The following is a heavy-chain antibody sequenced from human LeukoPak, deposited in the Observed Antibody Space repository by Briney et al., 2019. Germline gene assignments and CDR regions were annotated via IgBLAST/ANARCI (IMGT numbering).Heavy chain of an antibody. J-gene: IGHJ4*02. V-gene: IGHV3-23*01. Sequence: GGSLRLSCEASGFTFSSYAMSWVRQAPGKGLEWVSGFSGSGGSTYYADSVKGRFTISRDNSKNTLYLQMNSLRAEDTAVYYCARAGNIRFDYWGQGTLATVSS. CDR1: GFTFSSYA. CDR3: ARAGNIRFDY. CDR2: FSGSGGST. D-gene: IGHD1/OR15-1a*01.